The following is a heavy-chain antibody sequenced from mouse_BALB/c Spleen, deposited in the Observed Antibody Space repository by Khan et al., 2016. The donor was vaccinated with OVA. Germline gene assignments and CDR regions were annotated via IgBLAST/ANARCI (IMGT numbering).Heavy chain of an antibody. V-gene: IGHV14-4*02. Sequence: VRLQQSGAELVRSGASVKLSCTASGFNIKDYYMHWVKRRPEQGLEWIGWIDPENGDTEYAPKFQGKATMTADTSSNTAYLQLSSLTSEDTAVYYCNAGDYDYVWFAYWGQGTLVTVSA. CDR3: NAGDYDYVWFAY. CDR2: IDPENGDT. J-gene: IGHJ3*01. D-gene: IGHD2-4*01. CDR1: GFNIKDYY.